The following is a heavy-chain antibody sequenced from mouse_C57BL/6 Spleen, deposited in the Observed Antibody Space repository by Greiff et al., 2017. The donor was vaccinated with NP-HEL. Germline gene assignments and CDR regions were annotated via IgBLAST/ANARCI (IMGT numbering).Heavy chain of an antibody. CDR2: IWGGGST. V-gene: IGHV2-9*01. CDR3: AKRYYYDSSGHWYFDV. Sequence: VKLVESGPGLVAPSQSLSITCTVSGFSLTSYGVDWVRQPPGKGLEWLGVIWGGGSTNYNSALMSRLSISKDNSKSQVFLQMNSLQTDDTAMYYSAKRYYYDSSGHWYFDVWGTGTTVTVSS. D-gene: IGHD1-1*01. J-gene: IGHJ1*03. CDR1: GFSLTSYG.